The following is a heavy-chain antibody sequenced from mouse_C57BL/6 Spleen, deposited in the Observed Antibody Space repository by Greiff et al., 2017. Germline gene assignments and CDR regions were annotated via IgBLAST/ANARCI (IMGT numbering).Heavy chain of an antibody. D-gene: IGHD2-14*01. J-gene: IGHJ2*01. CDR1: GYSITSGYY. V-gene: IGHV3-6*01. Sequence: EVKLQESGPGLVKPSQSLSLTCSVTGYSITSGYYWNWIRQFPGNKLEWMGYISYDGSNNYNPSLKNRISITRDTSKNQFFLKLNSVTTEDTATYYCARAHIGVYFDYWGQGTTLTVSS. CDR3: ARAHIGVYFDY. CDR2: ISYDGSN.